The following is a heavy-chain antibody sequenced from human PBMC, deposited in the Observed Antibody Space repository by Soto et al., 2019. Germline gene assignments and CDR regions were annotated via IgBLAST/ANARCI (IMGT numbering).Heavy chain of an antibody. V-gene: IGHV4-39*01. J-gene: IGHJ5*02. CDR1: SGTISSSSYY. CDR2: IYYSGST. D-gene: IGHD4-17*01. CDR3: ARHYLGRLPSWFDP. Sequence: PSERLSLTCTVSSGTISSSSYYWGWIRQPPGKGLEWIGSIYYSGSTYYNPSLKSRVTISVDTSKNQFSLKLSSVTAADTAVYYCARHYLGRLPSWFDPWGQGTLVTVSS.